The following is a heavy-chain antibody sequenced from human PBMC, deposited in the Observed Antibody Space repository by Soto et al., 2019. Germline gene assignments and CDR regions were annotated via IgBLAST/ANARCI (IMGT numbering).Heavy chain of an antibody. V-gene: IGHV3-23*01. D-gene: IGHD3-3*01. CDR1: GFTFSSYA. J-gene: IGHJ6*02. Sequence: GGSLRLSCAASGFTFSSYAMSWVRQAPGKGLEWVSAISGSGGSTYYADSVKGRFTISRDNSKNTLYLQMNSLRAEDTAVYYCAKRVIFGVVPYYYYGMDVWGQGTTVTVSS. CDR3: AKRVIFGVVPYYYYGMDV. CDR2: ISGSGGST.